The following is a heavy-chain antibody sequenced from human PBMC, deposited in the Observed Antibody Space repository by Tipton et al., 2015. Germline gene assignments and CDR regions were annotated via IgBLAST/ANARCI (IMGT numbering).Heavy chain of an antibody. J-gene: IGHJ6*02. CDR1: GGSVISGTDY. CDR3: ARDASGWYVDAMDV. D-gene: IGHD6-19*01. Sequence: TLSLTCTVSGGSVISGTDYWSWIRQPPGKGLEWIGYTFSGGSTNYNPSLKSRVTISVDTSKNQFSLNLTSVTAADTAIYYCARDASGWYVDAMDVWGQGTTVTVSS. CDR2: TFSGGST. V-gene: IGHV4-61*01.